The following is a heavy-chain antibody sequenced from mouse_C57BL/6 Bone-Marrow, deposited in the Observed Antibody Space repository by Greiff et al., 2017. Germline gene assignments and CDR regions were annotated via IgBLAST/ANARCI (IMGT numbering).Heavy chain of an antibody. Sequence: DVKLVESGGGLVQPGGSMKLSCVASGFTFSNYWMNWVRQSPEKGLEWVAQIRLKSDNYATHYAESVKGRFTISREDSKSSVYLQMNNLRAEDTGIYYCTADGWFAYWGQGTLVTVSA. CDR1: GFTFSNYW. CDR2: IRLKSDNYAT. J-gene: IGHJ3*01. V-gene: IGHV6-3*01. CDR3: TADGWFAY. D-gene: IGHD2-3*01.